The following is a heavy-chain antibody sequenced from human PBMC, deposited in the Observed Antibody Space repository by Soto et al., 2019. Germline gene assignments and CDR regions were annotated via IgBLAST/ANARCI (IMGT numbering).Heavy chain of an antibody. CDR2: IYYSGST. CDR1: GGSISSGGYY. Sequence: PSETLSLTCTVSGGSISSGGYYWSWIRQHPGKGPEWIGYIYYSGSTYYNPSLKSRVTISVDTSKNQFSLKLSSVTAADTAVYYCARALRKSGERFLDYWGQGTLVTVSS. V-gene: IGHV4-31*03. D-gene: IGHD4-17*01. CDR3: ARALRKSGERFLDY. J-gene: IGHJ4*02.